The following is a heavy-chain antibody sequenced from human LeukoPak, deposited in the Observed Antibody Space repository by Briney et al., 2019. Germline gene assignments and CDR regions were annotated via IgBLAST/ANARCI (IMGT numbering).Heavy chain of an antibody. Sequence: ETLSLTCTVSGYSISGAYYWGWIRQPPGKGLEWIGSIYHSGNTYYNPSLKSRVTISVDTSKNQFSLKLSSVTAADTAVYYCAREGGSYYDDAFDIWGQGTMVTVSS. J-gene: IGHJ3*02. CDR2: IYHSGNT. V-gene: IGHV4-38-2*02. D-gene: IGHD1-26*01. CDR3: AREGGSYYDDAFDI. CDR1: GYSISGAYY.